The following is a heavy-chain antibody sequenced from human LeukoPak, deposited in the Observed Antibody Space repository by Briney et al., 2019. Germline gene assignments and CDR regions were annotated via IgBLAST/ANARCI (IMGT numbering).Heavy chain of an antibody. V-gene: IGHV3-43*02. Sequence: GGSLRLSCAASGFTFDDYAMHWVRQAPGKGLEWVSLISGDGGSTYYAYSVKGRFTISRDNSKISLYLQMNSLRTEDTALYYCAKGQQRYYYDSSGYTFDYWGGGTLVTVSS. D-gene: IGHD3-22*01. CDR3: AKGQQRYYYDSSGYTFDY. CDR1: GFTFDDYA. J-gene: IGHJ4*02. CDR2: ISGDGGST.